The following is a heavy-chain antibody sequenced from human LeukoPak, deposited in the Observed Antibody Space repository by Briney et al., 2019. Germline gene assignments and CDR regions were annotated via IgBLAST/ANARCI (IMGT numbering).Heavy chain of an antibody. CDR2: INHSGST. V-gene: IGHV4-34*01. CDR1: GGSFSGYY. CDR3: ATPRETDFWSGYYH. J-gene: IGHJ5*02. Sequence: SETLSLTCAVYGGSFSGYYWSWIRQPPGKGLEWIGEINHSGSTNYNPSLKSRVTISVDTSKNQFSLKLSSVTAADTAVYYCATPRETDFWSGYYHWGQGTLVTVSS. D-gene: IGHD3-3*01.